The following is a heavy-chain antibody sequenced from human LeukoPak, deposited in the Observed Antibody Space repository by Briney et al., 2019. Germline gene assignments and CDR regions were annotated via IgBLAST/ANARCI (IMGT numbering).Heavy chain of an antibody. CDR1: GFTFSDYY. D-gene: IGHD3-22*01. CDR3: ARERFDSSGYRFDY. Sequence: GGSLRLSCAASGFTFSDYYMSWIRQAPGKRLEWVSYISSSGSTIYYAASVKGRFTISRDNAKNSLYLQMNSLRAEDTAVYYCARERFDSSGYRFDYWGQGTLVSVSS. CDR2: ISSSGSTI. V-gene: IGHV3-11*01. J-gene: IGHJ4*02.